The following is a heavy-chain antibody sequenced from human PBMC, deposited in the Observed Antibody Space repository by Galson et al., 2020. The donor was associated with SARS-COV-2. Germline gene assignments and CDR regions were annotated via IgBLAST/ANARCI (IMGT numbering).Heavy chain of an antibody. CDR1: GISFRTYA. CDR2: ISNDGSNE. CDR3: TRENGFRYWFFDL. D-gene: IGHD2-8*01. Sequence: GESLKISCAASGISFRTYAMHWVRQAPGKGLEWVAVISNDGSNEDYADSVKGRFTISRDNSKNTLYLQMNSLRADDTAVYYCTRENGFRYWFFDLWGRGTLVTVSS. V-gene: IGHV3-30*03. J-gene: IGHJ2*01.